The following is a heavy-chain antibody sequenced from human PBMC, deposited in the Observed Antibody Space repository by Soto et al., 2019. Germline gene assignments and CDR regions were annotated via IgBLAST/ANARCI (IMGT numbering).Heavy chain of an antibody. J-gene: IGHJ4*02. D-gene: IGHD6-19*01. V-gene: IGHV3-23*01. CDR3: AKVNSGWYYYFDY. Sequence: GGSLRLSCAASGFTFSIYAMSWVRHAPGKGLEWVSAISGSGGSTYYADSVKGRFTISRDNSKNTLYLQMNSLRAEDTAVYYCAKVNSGWYYYFDYWGQGTLVTVSS. CDR1: GFTFSIYA. CDR2: ISGSGGST.